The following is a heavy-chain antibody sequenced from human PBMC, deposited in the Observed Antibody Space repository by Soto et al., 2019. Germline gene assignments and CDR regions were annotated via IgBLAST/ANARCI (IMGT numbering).Heavy chain of an antibody. Sequence: EVQLVESGGGLVQPGGSLRLSCAASGFTVSSNYMSWVRQAPGKGLEWVSVIYSGGSTYYADSVKGRFTISRHNSKNTLYLQMNSLKAKDTAVYYCARVRYFDWLSLDYWGQGTLVTVSS. CDR2: IYSGGST. V-gene: IGHV3-53*04. CDR3: ARVRYFDWLSLDY. CDR1: GFTVSSNY. D-gene: IGHD3-9*01. J-gene: IGHJ4*02.